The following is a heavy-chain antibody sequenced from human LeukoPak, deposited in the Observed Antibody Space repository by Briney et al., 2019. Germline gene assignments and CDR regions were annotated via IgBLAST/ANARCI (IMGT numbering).Heavy chain of an antibody. CDR2: INPNSGGT. D-gene: IGHD3-16*02. Sequence: ASVKVSCKASGYTFTGYYMHWVRQAPGQGLEWMGWINPNSGGTNYAQKFQGRVTMTRNTSISTAYMELSSLRSEDTAVYYCARIGLRGVIISRPRDYWGQGTLVTVSS. V-gene: IGHV1-2*02. CDR1: GYTFTGYY. CDR3: ARIGLRGVIISRPRDY. J-gene: IGHJ4*02.